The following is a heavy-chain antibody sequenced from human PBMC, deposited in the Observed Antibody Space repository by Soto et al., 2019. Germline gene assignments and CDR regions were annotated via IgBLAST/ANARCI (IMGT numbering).Heavy chain of an antibody. J-gene: IGHJ5*02. CDR1: GGSISSYY. Sequence: SETLSLTCTVSGGSISSYYWSWIRQPPGKGLEWIGSIYYSGSTFYNPSLKSRVTISVDTSKNQFSLKLSSVTAADTAVYYCASYVLVPALRYGFDPWGQGTLVTVSS. V-gene: IGHV4-59*05. D-gene: IGHD2-2*01. CDR3: ASYVLVPALRYGFDP. CDR2: IYYSGST.